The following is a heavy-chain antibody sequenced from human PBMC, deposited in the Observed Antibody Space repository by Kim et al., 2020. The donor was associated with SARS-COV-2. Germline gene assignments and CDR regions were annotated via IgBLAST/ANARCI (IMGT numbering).Heavy chain of an antibody. J-gene: IGHJ4*02. V-gene: IGHV3-9*01. CDR1: GFNFDDYA. D-gene: IGHD3-22*01. Sequence: GGSLRLSCAASGFNFDDYAMYWVRQAPGKGLEWVSGISWNSGTRGYVDSVKGRFTVSRDNIKNSLYLQMNSLRAEDTALYYCVKDRQDYYDNSGYVFDHWGQGILVSVSS. CDR3: VKDRQDYYDNSGYVFDH. CDR2: ISWNSGTR.